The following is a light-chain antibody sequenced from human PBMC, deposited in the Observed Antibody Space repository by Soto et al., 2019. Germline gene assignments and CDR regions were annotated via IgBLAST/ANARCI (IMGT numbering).Light chain of an antibody. CDR2: DAS. CDR1: QSISSW. CDR3: QQYNSYSLT. V-gene: IGKV1-5*01. J-gene: IGKJ4*01. Sequence: DIQMTPSPSTPSASVGDMVPITCRASQSISSWLAWYQQKPGKAPKLLIYDASSLESGVPSRFSGSGSGTEFTLTISSLQPDDFATYYCQQYNSYSLTFGGGTKVDIK.